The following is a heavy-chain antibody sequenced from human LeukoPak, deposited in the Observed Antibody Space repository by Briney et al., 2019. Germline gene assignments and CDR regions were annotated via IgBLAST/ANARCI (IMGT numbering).Heavy chain of an antibody. J-gene: IGHJ4*02. V-gene: IGHV3-21*04. Sequence: GGSLRLSCAASGFTFRDYTMNWVRQAPGKGLEWVSAINKGGTYIKYADSVKGRFTVSRDNAKNSLYLEMNSLRAEDTAVYYCARDKIVGATIFDYWGQGTLVTVSS. CDR1: GFTFRDYT. CDR3: ARDKIVGATIFDY. D-gene: IGHD1-26*01. CDR2: INKGGTYI.